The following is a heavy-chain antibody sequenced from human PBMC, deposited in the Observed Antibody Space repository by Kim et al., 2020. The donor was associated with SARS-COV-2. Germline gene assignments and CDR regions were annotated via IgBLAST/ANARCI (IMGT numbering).Heavy chain of an antibody. Sequence: SVKVSCKASGGTFSSYAISWVRQAPGQGLEWMGGIIPIFGTANYAQKFQGRVTITADESTSTAYMELSSLRSEDTAVYYCARRVVVVAATEYYYYGMDVWGQGTTVTVSS. CDR1: GGTFSSYA. CDR3: ARRVVVVAATEYYYYGMDV. J-gene: IGHJ6*02. CDR2: IIPIFGTA. D-gene: IGHD2-15*01. V-gene: IGHV1-69*13.